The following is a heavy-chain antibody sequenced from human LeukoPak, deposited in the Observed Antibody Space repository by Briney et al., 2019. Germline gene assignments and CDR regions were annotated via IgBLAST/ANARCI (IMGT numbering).Heavy chain of an antibody. D-gene: IGHD2-21*01. V-gene: IGHV4-39*01. Sequence: PSETLSLTCTVSGGSISGSRSYWGWIRRPPGKGLEWIGSVFHSGTTYYNPSLKSRITISVDTSKNQFSLKLSSVTAADTAVYYCARRDYSVDNPVLDYWGQGTLVTVSS. CDR3: ARRDYSVDNPVLDY. J-gene: IGHJ4*02. CDR2: VFHSGTT. CDR1: GGSISGSRSY.